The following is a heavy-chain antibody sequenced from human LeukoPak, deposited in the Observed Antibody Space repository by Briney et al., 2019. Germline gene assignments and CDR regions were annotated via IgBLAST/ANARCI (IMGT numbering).Heavy chain of an antibody. CDR2: IDWDDDT. Sequence: SGPALVKPTQTLTLTCTFSGFSPSTSGMCVSWVRQPPGKALEWLALIDWDDDTYYRTSLKPRLTLSKDTSKNQVVLTMTNMDPVDTATYYCARMRGKDAFDIWGQGTMVTVSS. CDR1: GFSPSTSGMC. CDR3: ARMRGKDAFDI. D-gene: IGHD3-16*01. V-gene: IGHV2-70*20. J-gene: IGHJ3*02.